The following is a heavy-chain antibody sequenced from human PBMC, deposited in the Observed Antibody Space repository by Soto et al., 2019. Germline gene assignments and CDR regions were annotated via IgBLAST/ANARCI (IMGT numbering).Heavy chain of an antibody. CDR3: AREGRTTVAIYYYGMDV. CDR2: IIPILGIA. CDR1: GGTFSCYT. Sequence: SVKVSCKASGGTFSCYTISWVRQAPGQGLEWMGRIIPILGIANYAQKFQGRVTTTADKSTSTAYMELSSLRSEDTAVYYCAREGRTTVAIYYYGMDVWGQGTTVTVSS. V-gene: IGHV1-69*04. J-gene: IGHJ6*02. D-gene: IGHD4-17*01.